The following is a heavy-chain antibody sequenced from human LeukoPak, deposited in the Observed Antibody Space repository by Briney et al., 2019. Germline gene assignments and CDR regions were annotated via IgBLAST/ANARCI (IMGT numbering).Heavy chain of an antibody. CDR1: GITLSNYG. CDR3: AKRGVGIRVILGGFHKEAYYFDS. V-gene: IGHV3-23*01. CDR2: ISDSGGRT. D-gene: IGHD3-22*01. J-gene: IGHJ4*02. Sequence: GGSLRLSCAVSGITLSNYGMSWVRQAPGKGLEWVAGISDSGGRTNYADSVKGRFTISRDKPKNTLYLQMNSLRAEDTAVYFCAKRGVGIRVILGGFHKEAYYFDSWGQGALVTVSS.